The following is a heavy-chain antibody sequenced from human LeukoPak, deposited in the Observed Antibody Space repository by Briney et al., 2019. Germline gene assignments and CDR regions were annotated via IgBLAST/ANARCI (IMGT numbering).Heavy chain of an antibody. CDR2: INHSGST. J-gene: IGHJ6*02. Sequence: SETLSLTCAVYGGSFSGYYWSWIRQPPGKGLEWIGGINHSGSTNYNPSLKSRVTISVDTSKNQFSLKLSSVTAADTAVYYCARSQVSGIAAAGRALYYYYYGMDVWGQGTTVTVSS. D-gene: IGHD6-13*01. CDR3: ARSQVSGIAAAGRALYYYYYGMDV. V-gene: IGHV4-34*01. CDR1: GGSFSGYY.